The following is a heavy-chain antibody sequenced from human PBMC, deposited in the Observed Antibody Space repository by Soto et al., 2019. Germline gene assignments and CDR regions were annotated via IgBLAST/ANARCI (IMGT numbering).Heavy chain of an antibody. J-gene: IGHJ6*03. CDR3: ARGRYNWNGHYYYYMDV. CDR1: GDSVASNSAA. CDR2: TYYRSKWYN. Sequence: PSQTLSLTCAISGDSVASNSAAWNWIRQSPSRGLEWLGRTYYRSKWYNDYAVSVKSRVTINPDTSKNQFSLQLNSVTPEDTAVYYCARGRYNWNGHYYYYMDVWGKGTTVTVSS. D-gene: IGHD1-1*01. V-gene: IGHV6-1*01.